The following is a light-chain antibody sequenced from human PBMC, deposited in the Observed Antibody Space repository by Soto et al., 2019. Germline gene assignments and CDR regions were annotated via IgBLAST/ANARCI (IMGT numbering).Light chain of an antibody. CDR1: SSDVGGYVY. V-gene: IGLV2-14*01. Sequence: QSVLTQPASVSGSPGQSITISCSGSSSDVGGYVYVSWYQQHPGKAPKLMIYEVSNRPSGISNRFSGSKSGNTASLTISELQPEDEADYYCSSYTTSNYVFGTGTKVTVL. CDR2: EVS. CDR3: SSYTTSNYV. J-gene: IGLJ1*01.